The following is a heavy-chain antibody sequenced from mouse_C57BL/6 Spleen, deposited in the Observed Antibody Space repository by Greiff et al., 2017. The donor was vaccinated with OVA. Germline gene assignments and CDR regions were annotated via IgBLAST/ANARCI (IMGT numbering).Heavy chain of an antibody. Sequence: VQLQQPGAELVKPGASVKLSCKASGYTFTSYWMHWVKQRPGQGLEWIGMIHPNSGSTNYNEKFKSKATLTVDKSSSTAYMQLSSLTSEDSAVYYCARSGYGSSWSYFDYWGQGTTLTVSS. CDR3: ARSGYGSSWSYFDY. V-gene: IGHV1-64*01. D-gene: IGHD1-1*01. J-gene: IGHJ2*01. CDR2: IHPNSGST. CDR1: GYTFTSYW.